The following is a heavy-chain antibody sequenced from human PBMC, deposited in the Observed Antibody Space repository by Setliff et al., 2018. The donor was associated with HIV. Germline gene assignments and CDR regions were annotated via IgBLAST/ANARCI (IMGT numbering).Heavy chain of an antibody. J-gene: IGHJ4*02. CDR3: ARLRPTAFFDY. Sequence: GASVKVSCKASGYTFTSCDINWVRQATGQGPEWMGWINPHGGSTNYAQKFQGRVTMTRDTSTSTVYMELSSLRSDDTAVYYCARLRPTAFFDYWGQGTLVTVSS. V-gene: IGHV1-8*01. CDR1: GYTFTSCD. CDR2: INPHGGST. D-gene: IGHD3-3*01.